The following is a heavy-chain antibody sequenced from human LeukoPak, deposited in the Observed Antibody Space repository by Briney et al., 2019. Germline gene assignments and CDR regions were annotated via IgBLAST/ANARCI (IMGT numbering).Heavy chain of an antibody. Sequence: ASVKVSCKASGGTFSSYAISWVRQAPGQGLEWMGGIIPIFGTANYAQKFQGRVTITADESTSTAYMELSSLRSEDTAVYYCARAPRGDILTGYSRSPFDYWGQGTLVTVSS. V-gene: IGHV1-69*01. CDR2: IIPIFGTA. CDR1: GGTFSSYA. CDR3: ARAPRGDILTGYSRSPFDY. J-gene: IGHJ4*02. D-gene: IGHD3-9*01.